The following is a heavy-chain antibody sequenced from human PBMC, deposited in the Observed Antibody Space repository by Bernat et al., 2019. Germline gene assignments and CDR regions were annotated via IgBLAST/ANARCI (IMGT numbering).Heavy chain of an antibody. CDR3: AREGTSGSYYDSSGNHGGAFDF. CDR1: GFTFSDYY. D-gene: IGHD3-22*01. V-gene: IGHV3-11*06. CDR2: ISSSSSYT. Sequence: QVQLVESGGGLVKPGGSLRLSCAASGFTFSDYYMSWIRQAPGKGLDWVSYISSSSSYTNYADSVKGRFTISRDNAKNSLYLQMNSLRAEDTAVYYCAREGTSGSYYDSSGNHGGAFDFWGQGTMVTVSS. J-gene: IGHJ3*01.